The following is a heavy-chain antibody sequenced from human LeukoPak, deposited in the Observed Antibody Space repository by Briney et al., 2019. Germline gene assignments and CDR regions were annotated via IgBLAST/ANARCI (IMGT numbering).Heavy chain of an antibody. Sequence: GSLRLSCAASGFTFSSYSMNWVRQAPGKGLEWVSSISSSSSYIYYADSVKGRFTISRDNSKNTLYLQMNTLRVEDTAVYYCAKGVSTRPLYYFDNWGQGTLVTVSS. CDR1: GFTFSSYS. V-gene: IGHV3-21*04. CDR3: AKGVSTRPLYYFDN. D-gene: IGHD6-6*01. J-gene: IGHJ4*02. CDR2: ISSSSSYI.